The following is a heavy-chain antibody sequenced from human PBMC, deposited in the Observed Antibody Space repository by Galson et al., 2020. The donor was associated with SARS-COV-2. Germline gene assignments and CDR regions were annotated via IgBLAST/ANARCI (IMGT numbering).Heavy chain of an antibody. J-gene: IGHJ4*02. CDR3: TTSPGGYSYGTRFY. CDR1: RFTFSNAW. D-gene: IGHD5-18*01. CDR2: IKSKTAGGTT. V-gene: IGHV3-15*01. Sequence: AGSLTLSCEASRFTFSNAWMSWVRQAPGKWLEWVGRIKSKTAGGTTDYAAPVKGRFTISRDDSKNTLYLQMNSRKTEDTAVYYCTTSPGGYSYGTRFYGGQGTLVTVSS.